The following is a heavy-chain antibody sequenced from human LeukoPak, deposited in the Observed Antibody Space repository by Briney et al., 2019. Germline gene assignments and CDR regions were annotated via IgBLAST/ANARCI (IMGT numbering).Heavy chain of an antibody. CDR1: GFTFSSYA. CDR3: ARDQLGYCSDTTCYNIFDY. Sequence: GGSLRLSCAASGFTFSSYAMSWVRQAPGKGLEWVATIQQDGSEKYYVDSVKGRFTISRDDAKNSLYLQMNSLRAEDTAVYYCARDQLGYCSDTTCYNIFDYWGQGTLVTVSS. J-gene: IGHJ4*02. V-gene: IGHV3-7*01. CDR2: IQQDGSEK. D-gene: IGHD2-2*01.